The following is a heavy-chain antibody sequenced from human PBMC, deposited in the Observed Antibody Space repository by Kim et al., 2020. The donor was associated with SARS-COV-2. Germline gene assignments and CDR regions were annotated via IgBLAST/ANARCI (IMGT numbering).Heavy chain of an antibody. CDR3: TRTPITMVRGEAIQGAFDI. D-gene: IGHD3-10*01. CDR2: IWYDGSNK. J-gene: IGHJ3*02. V-gene: IGHV3-33*01. CDR1: GFTFSSYG. Sequence: GGSLRLSCAASGFTFSSYGMHWVRQAPGKGLEWVAVIWYDGSNKYYADSVKGRFTISRDNSKNTLYLQMNSLRAEDTAVYYCTRTPITMVRGEAIQGAFDIWGQGTMVTVSS.